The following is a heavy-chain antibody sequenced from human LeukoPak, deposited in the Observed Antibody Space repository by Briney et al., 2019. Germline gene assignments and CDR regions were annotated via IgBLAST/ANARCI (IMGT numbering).Heavy chain of an antibody. CDR1: GFTFSSYE. Sequence: GGSLRLSCAASGFTFSSYEMNWVRHAPGKGLEWVSYISSSGSTIYYADSVKGRFTISRDNAKNSLYLQMNSLRAEDTAVYYCAELGITMIGGVWGKGTTITVSS. V-gene: IGHV3-48*03. J-gene: IGHJ6*04. CDR2: ISSSGSTI. CDR3: AELGITMIGGV. D-gene: IGHD3-10*02.